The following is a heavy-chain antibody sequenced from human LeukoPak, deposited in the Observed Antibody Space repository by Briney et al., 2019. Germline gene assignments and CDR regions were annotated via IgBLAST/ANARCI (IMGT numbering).Heavy chain of an antibody. Sequence: GGSLRLSCAASGFTFSSYAMSGVRQAPGKGLEWVSVISGSGGSTYYADSVKGRFTISRGNSKNTLYLQMNSLRAEDTAVYYCQRETDAFDIWGQGTMVTVSS. J-gene: IGHJ3*02. V-gene: IGHV3-23*01. CDR2: ISGSGGST. CDR1: GFTFSSYA. CDR3: QRETDAFDI. D-gene: IGHD1-26*01.